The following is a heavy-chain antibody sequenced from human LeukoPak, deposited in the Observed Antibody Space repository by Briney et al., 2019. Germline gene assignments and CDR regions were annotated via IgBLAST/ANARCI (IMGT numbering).Heavy chain of an antibody. J-gene: IGHJ4*02. D-gene: IGHD1-26*01. CDR1: GGSISSYY. V-gene: IGHV4-59*01. CDR3: ARRSGSYPYFFDF. Sequence: SETLSLTCTVSGGSISSYYWSWIRQPPGKGLECIGYIYYSGSTNYNPSLKSRVTISVDTSKNQFSLKLSSVTAADTAVYYCARRSGSYPYFFDFWGQGTLVTVSS. CDR2: IYYSGST.